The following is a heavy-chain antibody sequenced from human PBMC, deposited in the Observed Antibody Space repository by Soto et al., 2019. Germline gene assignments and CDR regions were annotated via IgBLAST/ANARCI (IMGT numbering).Heavy chain of an antibody. D-gene: IGHD6-13*01. CDR2: FDPEDGET. J-gene: IGHJ4*02. CDR3: ATTRKYSSSFPPDW. V-gene: IGHV1-24*01. CDR1: GYTLTELS. Sequence: GASVKVSCKVSGYTLTELSMHWVRQAPGKGLEWMGGFDPEDGETIYAQKFQGRVTMTEDTSTDTAYMELSSLRSEDTAVYYCATTRKYSSSFPPDWWGQGTLVTSPQ.